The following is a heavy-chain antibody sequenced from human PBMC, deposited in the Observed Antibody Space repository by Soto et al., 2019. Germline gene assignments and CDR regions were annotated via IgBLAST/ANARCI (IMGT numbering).Heavy chain of an antibody. J-gene: IGHJ3*02. CDR1: GYSFTSYW. V-gene: IGHV5-10-1*01. CDR2: IDPSDSYT. CDR3: VPLIDHDAFDI. Sequence: GGSLKISCNGSGYSFTSYWISWGRQMPWKGLEWMGRIDPSDSYTNYSPSFQGHVTISADKSISTAYLQWSSLKASDTAMYYCVPLIDHDAFDIWGQGTMGTVSS.